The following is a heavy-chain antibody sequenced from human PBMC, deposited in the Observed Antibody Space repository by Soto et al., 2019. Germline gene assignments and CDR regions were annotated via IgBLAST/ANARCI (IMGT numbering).Heavy chain of an antibody. J-gene: IGHJ4*02. CDR1: GFTFSNYG. CDR2: IWYDGSKR. V-gene: IGHV3-33*01. D-gene: IGHD3-22*01. Sequence: QVPLVESGGGVVQPGRSLRLSCAASGFTFSNYGMHWVRQAPGKGLEWVAIIWYDGSKRYYADSVKGRFTVSRDDSKNTLYLQMNSLRAEDTAVYYCARETYYDSSGRFDYWGQGTLVTVSS. CDR3: ARETYYDSSGRFDY.